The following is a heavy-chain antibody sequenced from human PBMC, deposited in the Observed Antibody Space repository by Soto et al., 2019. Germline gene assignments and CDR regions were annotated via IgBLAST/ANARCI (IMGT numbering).Heavy chain of an antibody. CDR1: GDSLTGYY. CDR2: TNPRDGST. J-gene: IGHJ5*02. D-gene: IGHD3-10*02. Sequence: ASVNVSCNASGDSLTGYYMHWVRRAPGQGLEWMGITNPRDGSTNYAQKFQRRVTMTSDTSTSKVYMEMSSVRSDDTAMYYCARSYVTRGPIDXWGQGTLVPVS. V-gene: IGHV1-46*01. CDR3: ARSYVTRGPIDX.